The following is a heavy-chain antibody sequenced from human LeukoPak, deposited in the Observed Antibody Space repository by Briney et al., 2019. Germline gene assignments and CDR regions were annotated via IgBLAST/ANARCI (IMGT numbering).Heavy chain of an antibody. V-gene: IGHV3-30*04. J-gene: IGHJ4*02. CDR2: ISYDGSNK. CDR1: GFTFSRYG. Sequence: GRSLRLSCAASGFTFSRYGMHWVRQAPGKGLEWVTAISYDGSNKYYADSVKGRFTISRDNSKNTLYLQMNSLRAEDTAVYYCAKENCGGDCYSPYYFDYWGQGTLVTVSS. D-gene: IGHD2-21*02. CDR3: AKENCGGDCYSPYYFDY.